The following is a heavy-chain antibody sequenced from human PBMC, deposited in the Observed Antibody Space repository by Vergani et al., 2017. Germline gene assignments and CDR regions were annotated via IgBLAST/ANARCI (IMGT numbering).Heavy chain of an antibody. CDR2: IHSSGTT. D-gene: IGHD3-10*01. CDR1: GVSMQSGSFY. J-gene: IGHJ5*02. CDR3: ARDSWTSELRGVYWFDT. Sequence: QVQLHESGPGLVKPSETLSLICSVSGVSMQSGSFYWSWIRQPAGKGLEWIGRIHSSGTTNYNTSLKSRVTLSVDTSKIQLSLRMTSVTAADTAVYYCARDSWTSELRGVYWFDTWGQGTLVSVSS. V-gene: IGHV4-61*02.